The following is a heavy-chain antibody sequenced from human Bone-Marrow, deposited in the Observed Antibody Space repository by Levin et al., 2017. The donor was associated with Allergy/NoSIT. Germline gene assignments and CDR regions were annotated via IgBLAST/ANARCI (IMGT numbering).Heavy chain of an antibody. Sequence: GESLKISCAASGFTFSSYWMSWVRQAPGKGLEWVGNIKQDGSEKYYVESVKGRFTISRDNAKNSLYLQLNSLRAEDTAVYYCARDQRHIMRWLKVTGGNFDYWGQGTLVTVAS. CDR2: IKQDGSEK. V-gene: IGHV3-7*04. CDR1: GFTFSSYW. J-gene: IGHJ4*02. CDR3: ARDQRHIMRWLKVTGGNFDY. D-gene: IGHD5-24*01.